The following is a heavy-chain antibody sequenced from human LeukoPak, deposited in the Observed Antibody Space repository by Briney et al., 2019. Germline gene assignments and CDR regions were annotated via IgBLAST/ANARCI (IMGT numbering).Heavy chain of an antibody. J-gene: IGHJ5*02. CDR1: GGSISSYY. CDR3: ARHIGRGVRGATSPNSWFDP. D-gene: IGHD3-10*01. V-gene: IGHV4-59*08. Sequence: SETLSLTCTVSGGSISSYYWSWLRQPPGKGLEWIGYIYYSGSTNYNPSLKRRVTISVDTSKNQFSLKLSSVTAADTAVYYCARHIGRGVRGATSPNSWFDPWGQGTLVTVSS. CDR2: IYYSGST.